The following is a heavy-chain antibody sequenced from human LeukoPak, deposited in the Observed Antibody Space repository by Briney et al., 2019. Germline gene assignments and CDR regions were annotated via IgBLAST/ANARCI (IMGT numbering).Heavy chain of an antibody. CDR3: ARGGKNYDFGSGYYWDYFDY. Sequence: PGGSLRLSCAASGFTFSSYWMSWVRQAPGKGLEWVANIKQDGSEKYYVDSVKGRFTISRDNAKNSLYLQMNSLRAEDTAVYYCARGGKNYDFGSGYYWDYFDYWGQGTLVTVSS. CDR2: IKQDGSEK. D-gene: IGHD3-3*01. J-gene: IGHJ4*02. V-gene: IGHV3-7*01. CDR1: GFTFSSYW.